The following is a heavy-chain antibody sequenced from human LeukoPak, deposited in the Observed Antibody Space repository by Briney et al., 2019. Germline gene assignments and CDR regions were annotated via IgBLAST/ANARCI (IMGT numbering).Heavy chain of an antibody. CDR2: IYYSGST. V-gene: IGHV4-59*08. Sequence: SETLSLTCAVYGGSFSGYYWSWIRQPPGKGLEWIGYIYYSGSTNYNPSLKSRVTISVDTSKNQFSLKLSSVTAADTAVYYCARHFWYSSGNWFDPWGQGTLVTVSS. CDR1: GGSFSGYY. J-gene: IGHJ5*02. CDR3: ARHFWYSSGNWFDP. D-gene: IGHD6-19*01.